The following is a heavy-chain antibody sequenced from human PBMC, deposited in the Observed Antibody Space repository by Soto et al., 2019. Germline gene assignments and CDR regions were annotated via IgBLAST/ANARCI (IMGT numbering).Heavy chain of an antibody. J-gene: IGHJ6*02. CDR1: AYSISRGTW. D-gene: IGHD3-3*01. CDR3: AKFFLSSCAHYYYVMAV. CDR2: IYYSGST. V-gene: IGHV4-28*01. Sequence: SETLSLTCAGSAYSISRGTWWGWIRQPPGKGLEWIGYIYYSGSTYYNPSLKSRVTMSVDTSKNQFSLKLSSVTAVDTAVYYCAKFFLSSCAHYYYVMAVWGQGTTVPVS.